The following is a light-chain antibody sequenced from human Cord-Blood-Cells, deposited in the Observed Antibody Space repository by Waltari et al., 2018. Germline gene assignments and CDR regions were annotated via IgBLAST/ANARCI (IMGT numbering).Light chain of an antibody. V-gene: IGLV2-14*01. CDR1: SSDVGGYKL. Sequence: SALTPPASVSGSPGPSITIPCPGTSSDVGGYKLVPRYQQHPGKAPKLMIYDVSNRPSGVSNRFSGSKSGNTASLTISGLQAEDEADYYCSSYTSSSTVVFGGGTKLTVL. CDR3: SSYTSSSTVV. J-gene: IGLJ2*01. CDR2: DVS.